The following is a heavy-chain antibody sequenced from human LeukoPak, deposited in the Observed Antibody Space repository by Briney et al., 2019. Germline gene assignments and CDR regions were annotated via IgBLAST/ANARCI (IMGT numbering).Heavy chain of an antibody. D-gene: IGHD3-22*01. Sequence: ASVKVSCKASGYTFTGYYMHWVRQAPGQGLEWMGRINPNSGGTNYAQKFQGRVTMTRDTFISTAYMELSRLRSDDTAVYYCARGTDSSGYYYSPYYYYMDVWGKGTTVTVSS. CDR3: ARGTDSSGYYYSPYYYYMDV. CDR1: GYTFTGYY. V-gene: IGHV1-2*06. J-gene: IGHJ6*03. CDR2: INPNSGGT.